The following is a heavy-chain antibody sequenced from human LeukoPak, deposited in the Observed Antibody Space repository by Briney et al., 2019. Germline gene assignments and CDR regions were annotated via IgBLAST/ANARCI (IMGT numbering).Heavy chain of an antibody. V-gene: IGHV3-33*03. J-gene: IGHJ4*02. CDR1: GFTFSSYG. D-gene: IGHD2-15*01. CDR3: ASTFPYCSSGTCAL. CDR2: IWYDGSNK. Sequence: PGRSLRLSCAASGFTFSSYGMHWVRQAPGKGLEWVAVIWYDGSNKYYADSVKGRFSISRDNAKNSLFLQMRSLRAEDTAMYYCASTFPYCSSGTCALGGQGTLVTVSP.